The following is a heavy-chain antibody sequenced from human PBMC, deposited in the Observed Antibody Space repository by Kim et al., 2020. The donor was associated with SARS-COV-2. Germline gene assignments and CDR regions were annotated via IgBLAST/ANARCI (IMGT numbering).Heavy chain of an antibody. CDR1: GGSISSYY. Sequence: SETLSLTCTVSGGSISSYYWSWIRQPPGKGLEWIGYVYYSGSTNYNPSLKSRVTISVDTSKNQFSLKLSSVTAADTAVYYCARSYGDGVGNFDYWGQGTLVTVSS. CDR2: VYYSGST. J-gene: IGHJ4*02. V-gene: IGHV4-59*01. CDR3: ARSYGDGVGNFDY. D-gene: IGHD4-17*01.